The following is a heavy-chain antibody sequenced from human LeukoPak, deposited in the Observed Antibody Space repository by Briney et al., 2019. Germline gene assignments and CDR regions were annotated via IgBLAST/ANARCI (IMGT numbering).Heavy chain of an antibody. D-gene: IGHD6-6*01. CDR1: GFTFSSYA. J-gene: IGHJ4*02. CDR2: ISYDGSNK. Sequence: GGSLRLSCAASGFTFSSYAMHWVRQAPGKGLEWVAVISYDGSNKYYADSVKGRFTISRDNSKNTLYLQMNSLRAEDTAVYYCARPSSSSSPYYFDYWGQGTLVTVSS. CDR3: ARPSSSSSPYYFDY. V-gene: IGHV3-30-3*01.